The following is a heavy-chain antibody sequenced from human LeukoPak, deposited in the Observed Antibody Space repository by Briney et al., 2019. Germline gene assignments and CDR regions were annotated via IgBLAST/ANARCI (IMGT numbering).Heavy chain of an antibody. D-gene: IGHD4-17*01. Sequence: ASVKVSCKASGYTFTSYGINWVRQAPGQGLEWMGWISGYNGDTDYAANLQGRVTLTTDTSTNTAYMELRSLRSDDAAVYYCARSGDGNWFDPWGQGTLVTVSS. J-gene: IGHJ5*02. CDR1: GYTFTSYG. CDR2: ISGYNGDT. V-gene: IGHV1-18*04. CDR3: ARSGDGNWFDP.